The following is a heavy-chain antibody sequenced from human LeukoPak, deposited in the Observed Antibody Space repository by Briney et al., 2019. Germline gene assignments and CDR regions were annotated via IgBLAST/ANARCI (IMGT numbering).Heavy chain of an antibody. Sequence: PGGSLRLSCAPSGFTFSSYAMSWVRQAPGRGLEWVSAISGSGGSTYYADSVKGRFTISRDNSKNTLYLQMNSLRAEDTAVYYCAKRLRITIFGDNDPWGQGTLVTVSS. CDR1: GFTFSSYA. CDR3: AKRLRITIFGDNDP. V-gene: IGHV3-23*01. CDR2: ISGSGGST. J-gene: IGHJ5*02. D-gene: IGHD3-3*01.